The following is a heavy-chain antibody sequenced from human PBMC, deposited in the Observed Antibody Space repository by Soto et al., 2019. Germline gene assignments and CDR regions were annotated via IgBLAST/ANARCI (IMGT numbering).Heavy chain of an antibody. J-gene: IGHJ6*02. CDR3: ARGGRGSVRFLENYYYYGMDV. Sequence: GGSLRLACAASGFTFSSYAMHWVRQAPGKGLEWVAVISYDGSNKYYADSVKGRFTISRDNSKNTLYLQMNSLRAEDTAVYYCARGGRGSVRFLENYYYYGMDVWGQGTTVTVSS. CDR1: GFTFSSYA. CDR2: ISYDGSNK. V-gene: IGHV3-30-3*01. D-gene: IGHD3-3*01.